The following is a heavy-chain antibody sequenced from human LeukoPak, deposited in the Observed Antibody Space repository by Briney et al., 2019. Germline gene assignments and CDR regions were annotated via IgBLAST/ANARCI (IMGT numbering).Heavy chain of an antibody. J-gene: IGHJ6*02. Sequence: GRSLRLSCAASGFTFSIYGMHWVRQAPGKGLEWVAVISYDGSNKYYADSVKGRFTISRDNSKTTLYLQMNSLGAEDTAVYYCAKVSYRTTYYDILTGPNDYYYYGMDVWGQGTTVTVSS. CDR2: ISYDGSNK. V-gene: IGHV3-30*18. CDR3: AKVSYRTTYYDILTGPNDYYYYGMDV. D-gene: IGHD3-9*01. CDR1: GFTFSIYG.